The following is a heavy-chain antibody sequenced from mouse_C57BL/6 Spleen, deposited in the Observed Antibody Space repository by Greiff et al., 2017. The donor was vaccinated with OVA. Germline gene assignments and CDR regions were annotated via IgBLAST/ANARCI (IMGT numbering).Heavy chain of an antibody. Sequence: DVQLQESGPGLVKPSQSLSLTCSVTGYSITSGYYWNWIRQFPGNKLEWMGYISYDGSNNYNPSLKNRISITRDTSKNQFFLKLNSVTTEDTATYYCARLLPYYFDYWGQGTTLTVSS. V-gene: IGHV3-6*01. CDR3: ARLLPYYFDY. CDR2: ISYDGSN. D-gene: IGHD2-1*01. CDR1: GYSITSGYY. J-gene: IGHJ2*01.